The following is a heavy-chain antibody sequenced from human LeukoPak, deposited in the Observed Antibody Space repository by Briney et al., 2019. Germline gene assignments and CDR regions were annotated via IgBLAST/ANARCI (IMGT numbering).Heavy chain of an antibody. CDR2: IYHSGST. D-gene: IGHD3-3*01. J-gene: IGHJ4*02. V-gene: IGHV4-4*02. CDR1: GGSIISTNW. CDR3: AGRISDFSSDY. Sequence: PSETLSLTCAVSGGSIISTNWWTWVRQPPGKGLEWIGEIYHSGSTNYNPSLKSRVTMSVDKSKNQLSLKVSSVAAADTAVYYCAGRISDFSSDYWGQGTLVTVSS.